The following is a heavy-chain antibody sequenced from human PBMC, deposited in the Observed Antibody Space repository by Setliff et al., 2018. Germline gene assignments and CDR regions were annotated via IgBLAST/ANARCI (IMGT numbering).Heavy chain of an antibody. CDR1: GFPLGDYG. D-gene: IGHD3-22*01. V-gene: IGHV3-9*01. Sequence: PGGSLRLSCVGSGFPLGDYGMDWVRQTPGKGLEWVSGIIWNSDTGDYADSVKGRFTISRDRSKNTVYLQMNRLRAEDTAVYYCAKTAHHYESSGYYYDPYFYYMDVWGKGTTVTVSS. CDR2: IIWNSDTG. J-gene: IGHJ6*03. CDR3: AKTAHHYESSGYYYDPYFYYMDV.